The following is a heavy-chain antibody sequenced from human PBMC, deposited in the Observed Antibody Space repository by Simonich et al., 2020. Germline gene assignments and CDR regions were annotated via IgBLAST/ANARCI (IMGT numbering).Heavy chain of an antibody. CDR3: ARWPSIPASYGSGSYFDY. J-gene: IGHJ4*02. CDR2: INPNRGGK. V-gene: IGHV1-2*02. D-gene: IGHD3-10*01. CDR1: GYTFTGYY. Sequence: QVQLVQSGAEVKKPGASVKVSCKASGYTFTGYYMHWVRQAPGQGLEGMGGINPNRGGKNIAQKFQGMVTMTRDTSISTAYMELSRLRSDDTAVYYCARWPSIPASYGSGSYFDYWGQGTLVTVSS.